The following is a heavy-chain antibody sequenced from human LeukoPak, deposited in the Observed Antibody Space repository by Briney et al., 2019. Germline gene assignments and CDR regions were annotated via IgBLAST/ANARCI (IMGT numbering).Heavy chain of an antibody. CDR1: EFTFSTYA. CDR2: ISGSGSGT. D-gene: IGHD5-24*01. Sequence: PGGSLRLSCVDSEFTFSTYAMSWVRQAPGKGLEWVSLISGSGSGTFYADSVKGRFTISRDNSKNTLYLQMNSLRAEDTAVYYCAKSGYNRFDYWGQGTLVTVSS. V-gene: IGHV3-23*01. J-gene: IGHJ4*02. CDR3: AKSGYNRFDY.